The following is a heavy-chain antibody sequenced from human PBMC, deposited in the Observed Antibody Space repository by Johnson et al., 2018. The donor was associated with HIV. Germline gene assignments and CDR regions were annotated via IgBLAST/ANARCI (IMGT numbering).Heavy chain of an antibody. CDR2: IKEDGSDK. CDR1: GFTFSSYW. V-gene: IGHV3-7*01. CDR3: AKDPGIAAAEDAFDI. J-gene: IGHJ3*02. D-gene: IGHD6-13*01. Sequence: EVQLLESGGGLIQPGGSLRLSCAASGFTFSSYWMSWVRQAPGKGLEWVANIKEDGSDKYYVDSVKGRFTISRDNAKNSLYLQMNSLRAEDTAVYYCAKDPGIAAAEDAFDIWGQGTMVTVSS.